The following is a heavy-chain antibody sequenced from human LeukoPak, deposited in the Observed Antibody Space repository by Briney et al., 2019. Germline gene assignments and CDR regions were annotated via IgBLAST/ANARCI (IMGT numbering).Heavy chain of an antibody. V-gene: IGHV5-51*01. Sequence: GKSLKISCKGSGYSFTSYWIGWVRQMPGKGLEWMGIIYPGDSDTRYSPSFQGQVTISADKSISTAYLQWSSLKASDTAMYYCARLHSSSWYSYNWFDPWGQGTLVTVSS. CDR2: IYPGDSDT. J-gene: IGHJ5*02. CDR1: GYSFTSYW. D-gene: IGHD6-13*01. CDR3: ARLHSSSWYSYNWFDP.